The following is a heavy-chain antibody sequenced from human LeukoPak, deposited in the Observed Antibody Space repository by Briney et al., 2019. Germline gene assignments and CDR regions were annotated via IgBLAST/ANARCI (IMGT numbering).Heavy chain of an antibody. CDR2: IFHSGST. CDR3: ARGSPLVSTTPRGLDY. J-gene: IGHJ4*02. D-gene: IGHD5/OR15-5a*01. V-gene: IGHV4-4*02. CDR1: GGSIIVSAW. Sequence: SGTLSLTCAVSGGSIIVSAWWSWVRQPPGKGPEWIGEIFHSGSTNYNPSLKSRVTISIDKSKNQFSLKLTSVTAADTAVYYCARGSPLVSTTPRGLDYWGQGTLVTVSS.